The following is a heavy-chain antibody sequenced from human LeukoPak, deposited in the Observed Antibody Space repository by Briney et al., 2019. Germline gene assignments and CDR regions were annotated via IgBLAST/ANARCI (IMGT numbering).Heavy chain of an antibody. Sequence: GGSLRLSCAASGFTFSNYAMSWVRQAPGKGLEWVSTISGSAGSAYYADSVKGRFTISRDNSKNTLYLQMNSLRAEDTAVYYCAKGGSSGYYNHFDHWGQGTQVTVSS. CDR1: GFTFSNYA. CDR3: AKGGSSGYYNHFDH. D-gene: IGHD3-22*01. J-gene: IGHJ1*01. V-gene: IGHV3-23*01. CDR2: ISGSAGSA.